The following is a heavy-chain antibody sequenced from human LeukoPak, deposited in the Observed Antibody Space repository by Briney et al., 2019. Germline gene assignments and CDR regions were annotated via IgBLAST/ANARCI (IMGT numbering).Heavy chain of an antibody. Sequence: SETLSLTCTVSGGSISSYYWNWIRQPAGKGLEWIGRIYSSGSTTYNPSLKSRLTMSVDTSKNQFSLRLSSVTAADTAVYYCAREIPSYFGMDVWGQGTTVTVSS. CDR1: GGSISSYY. V-gene: IGHV4-4*07. CDR2: IYSSGST. J-gene: IGHJ6*02. CDR3: AREIPSYFGMDV.